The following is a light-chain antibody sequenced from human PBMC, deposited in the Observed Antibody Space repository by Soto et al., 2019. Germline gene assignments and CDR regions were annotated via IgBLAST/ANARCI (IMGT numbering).Light chain of an antibody. CDR1: SGSIASNY. CDR3: QSYGGNTLPV. CDR2: EDK. J-gene: IGLJ7*01. V-gene: IGLV6-57*02. Sequence: NFMLTQPHSVSESPGKTVTISCTGSSGSIASNYVQWYQQRPGSAPTTVIYEDKKRPSGVPDRFSGSIDSSSNSASLTISGLKNDDEADYSCQSYGGNTLPVFGGGTQLTVL.